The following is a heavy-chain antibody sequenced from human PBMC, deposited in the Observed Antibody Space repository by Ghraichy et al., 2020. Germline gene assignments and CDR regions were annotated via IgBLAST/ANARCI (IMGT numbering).Heavy chain of an antibody. V-gene: IGHV3-7*03. CDR3: ARLLRFLEWLPHGMDV. D-gene: IGHD3-3*01. CDR1: GFTFSSYW. CDR2: IKQDGSEK. Sequence: SCAASGFTFSSYWMSWVRQAPGKGLEWVANIKQDGSEKYYVDSVKGRFTISRDNAKNSLYLQMNSLRAEDTAVYYCARLLRFLEWLPHGMDVWGQGTTVTVSS. J-gene: IGHJ6*02.